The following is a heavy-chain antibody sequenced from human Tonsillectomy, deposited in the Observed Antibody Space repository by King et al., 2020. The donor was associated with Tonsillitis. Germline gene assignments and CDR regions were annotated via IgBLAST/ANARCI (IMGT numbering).Heavy chain of an antibody. CDR1: GFTFSSYW. D-gene: IGHD4-17*01. CDR2: IKQVGREE. J-gene: IGHJ5*02. Sequence: VQLVESGGTLVQPGGSLRLSCAASGFTFSSYWMTWVRQAPGKGLEWGANIKQVGREEYFVDPVKGRFIISRDKAKKSLYLQMNSLGAEEQALYYCAWGSSTVTTVGWFDPWGQGTLVTVSS. V-gene: IGHV3-7*04. CDR3: AWGSSTVTTVGWFDP.